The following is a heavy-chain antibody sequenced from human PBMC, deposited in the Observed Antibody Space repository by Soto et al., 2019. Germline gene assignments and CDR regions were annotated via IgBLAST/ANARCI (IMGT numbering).Heavy chain of an antibody. J-gene: IGHJ4*02. Sequence: SGPTLVNPTQTLTLTCTFSGFSLSTSGMCVSWIRQPPGKALEWLARIDWDDDKYYSTSLKARLTISKDTSKNQVVLTMTNMDPVDTATYYCARIRTGDYVYDYWGQGTLVTVSS. CDR1: GFSLSTSGMC. D-gene: IGHD4-17*01. V-gene: IGHV2-70*11. CDR3: ARIRTGDYVYDY. CDR2: IDWDDDK.